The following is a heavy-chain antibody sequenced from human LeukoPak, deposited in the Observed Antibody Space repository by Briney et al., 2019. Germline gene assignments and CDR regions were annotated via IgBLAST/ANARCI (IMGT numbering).Heavy chain of an antibody. CDR2: ISYSGST. V-gene: IGHV4-59*01. Sequence: PSATLSLTCTASGGSISSYYWTWIRQPPGKGLEWIGYISYSGSTNYNPSLKSRVTISVDTSKNQFSLRLSSVTAADTAVYYCARGLRGSRYYYAMDVWGQGTTVTVSS. CDR1: GGSISSYY. J-gene: IGHJ6*02. D-gene: IGHD2-21*02. CDR3: ARGLRGSRYYYAMDV.